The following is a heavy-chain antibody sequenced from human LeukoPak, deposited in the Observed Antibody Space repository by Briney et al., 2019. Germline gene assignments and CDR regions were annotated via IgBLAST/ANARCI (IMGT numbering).Heavy chain of an antibody. J-gene: IGHJ4*02. Sequence: SQTLSPTCTVSGGSISSGGYYWSWVRQHPGKGLEWIGYIYYSGSTYYKPSLKSRVTISVDTSKNQFSLKLSSVTAADTAVYYCAREPRTEINTPTTEPYFDYWGQGTLVTVSS. D-gene: IGHD1-1*01. CDR1: GGSISSGGYY. V-gene: IGHV4-31*03. CDR2: IYYSGST. CDR3: AREPRTEINTPTTEPYFDY.